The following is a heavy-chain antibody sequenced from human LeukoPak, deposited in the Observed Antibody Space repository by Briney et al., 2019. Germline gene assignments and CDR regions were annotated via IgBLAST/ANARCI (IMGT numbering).Heavy chain of an antibody. Sequence: GGSLRHSCAASGFTFDNYGMSWVRQAPGKGPEWVSVISGSGGSTYYADSVKGRFTISRDNSKNTLYLQMNSLRAEDTAVYYCAKEHDIGTYRVDYWGQGTLVTVSS. CDR3: AKEHDIGTYRVDY. J-gene: IGHJ4*02. D-gene: IGHD1-26*01. CDR1: GFTFDNYG. V-gene: IGHV3-23*01. CDR2: ISGSGGST.